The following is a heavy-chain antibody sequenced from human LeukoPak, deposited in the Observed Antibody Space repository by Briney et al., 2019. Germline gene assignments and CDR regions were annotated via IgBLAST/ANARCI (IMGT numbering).Heavy chain of an antibody. Sequence: ASVKVSCKVSGYTLTELSMHWVRQAPGKGLEWMGGFDPEDGETIYAQKFQGRVTMTEDTSTDTAYMELSSLRSEDTAVYYCAAGPQGQQLVYWFDPWGQGTLVTVSS. CDR1: GYTLTELS. V-gene: IGHV1-24*01. CDR3: AAGPQGQQLVYWFDP. CDR2: FDPEDGET. D-gene: IGHD6-13*01. J-gene: IGHJ5*02.